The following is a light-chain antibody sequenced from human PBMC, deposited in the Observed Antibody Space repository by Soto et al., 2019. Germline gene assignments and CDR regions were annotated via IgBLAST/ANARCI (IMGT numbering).Light chain of an antibody. CDR3: QQYGSSPLT. Sequence: ELVLTQSPDTLSLSPGERATLSCRASQSVRSNYLAWYQQKPGQAPRFLIYDASSRATSIPDRFSGSGSGTDFTLTISRLEPEDFAVYYCQQYGSSPLTFGGGTKVDIK. CDR2: DAS. CDR1: QSVRSNY. J-gene: IGKJ4*01. V-gene: IGKV3-20*01.